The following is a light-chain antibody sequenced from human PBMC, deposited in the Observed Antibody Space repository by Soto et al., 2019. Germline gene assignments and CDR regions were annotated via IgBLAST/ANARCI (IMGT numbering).Light chain of an antibody. CDR2: GAS. CDR1: QYVSSN. Sequence: EIVMTQSPATLSVSPGERATLSCRASQYVSSNLAWYQQKPGQAPRLLIYGASTRATGIPARFSGSGSGTEFTLTIRSLQSEDFAFYYCQQYFNWPLTWTFGPGSKVQIK. J-gene: IGKJ1*01. CDR3: QQYFNWPLTWT. V-gene: IGKV3-15*01.